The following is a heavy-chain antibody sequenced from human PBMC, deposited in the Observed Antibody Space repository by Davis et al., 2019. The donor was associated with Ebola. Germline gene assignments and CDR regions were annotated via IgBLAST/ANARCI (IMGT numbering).Heavy chain of an antibody. CDR3: ARQLPYYSYGMDV. D-gene: IGHD2-2*01. V-gene: IGHV3-53*01. Sequence: GESLKTSCAASGVTVSSNYMSWVRQAPGKGLEWVSVIYNGCSTYYADSVKGRFTISRDNSKNTLYLQMNSLRAEDTAVYFCARQLPYYSYGMDVWDQRTTVTVSS. CDR2: IYNGCST. CDR1: GVTVSSNY. J-gene: IGHJ6*02.